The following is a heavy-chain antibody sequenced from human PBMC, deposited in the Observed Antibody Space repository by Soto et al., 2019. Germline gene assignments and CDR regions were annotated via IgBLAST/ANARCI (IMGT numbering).Heavy chain of an antibody. CDR2: IYYSGST. D-gene: IGHD6-19*01. V-gene: IGHV4-59*01. J-gene: IGHJ4*02. CDR1: GGSISSYY. CDR3: ARGAVAGKGFDY. Sequence: QVQLQESGPGLVKPSETLSLTCTVSGGSISSYYWSWIRQSPGKGLEWIGSIYYSGSTNYNPSLRSRVEMSVDMSTNQFSLKLNSVTAADTALYYCARGAVAGKGFDYWGQGTLVTVSS.